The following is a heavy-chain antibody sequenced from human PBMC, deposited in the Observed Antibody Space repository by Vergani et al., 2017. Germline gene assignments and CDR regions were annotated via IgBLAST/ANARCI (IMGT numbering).Heavy chain of an antibody. J-gene: IGHJ4*02. CDR2: IYYSGST. CDR1: GGSISSGDYY. V-gene: IGHV4-30-4*08. CDR3: ARRMVRGVTPFDY. Sequence: QLQESGPGLVKPSQTLSLTCTVSGGSISSGDYYWSWIRQPPGKGLEWIGYIYYSGSTYYNPSLKSRVTISVDTSKNQFSLKLSSVTAADTAVYYCARRMVRGVTPFDYWGQGTLVTVSS. D-gene: IGHD3-10*01.